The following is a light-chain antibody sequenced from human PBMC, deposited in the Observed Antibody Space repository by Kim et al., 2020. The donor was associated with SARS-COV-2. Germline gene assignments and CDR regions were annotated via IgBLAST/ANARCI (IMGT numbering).Light chain of an antibody. CDR2: GAS. Sequence: EIVMTQSPATLYVSPGERATLSCRASQSVSSNLAWYHQKPGQAPRLLIYGASTRATGIPARFSGSGSGTEFTLTISSLQSEDFGVYYCQQYNNWPTLTLGGGTKVDIK. V-gene: IGKV3-15*01. CDR1: QSVSSN. CDR3: QQYNNWPTLT. J-gene: IGKJ4*01.